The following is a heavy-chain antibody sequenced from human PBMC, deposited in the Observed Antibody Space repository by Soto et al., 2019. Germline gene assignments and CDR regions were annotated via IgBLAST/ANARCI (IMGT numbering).Heavy chain of an antibody. CDR2: IYYSGST. V-gene: IGHV4-30-4*01. D-gene: IGHD2-8*02. Sequence: QVQLQESGPGLVKPSQTLSLTCTVSGGSISSGDYYWSWIRQPPGKGLEWIGYIYYSGSTYYNPSLKSRVTISVDTSKNQFSLKLSSVTAADTAVYYCARDYGGVFVHYYYGMDVWGQGTTVTVSS. J-gene: IGHJ6*02. CDR3: ARDYGGVFVHYYYGMDV. CDR1: GGSISSGDYY.